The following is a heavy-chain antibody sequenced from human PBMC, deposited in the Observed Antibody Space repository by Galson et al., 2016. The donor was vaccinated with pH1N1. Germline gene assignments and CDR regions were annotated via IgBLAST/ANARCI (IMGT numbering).Heavy chain of an antibody. CDR1: GFSLSGSGMS. CDR2: IDWDDDK. V-gene: IGHV2-70*17. J-gene: IGHJ3*02. CDR3: ARTKRRGGWAFDI. D-gene: IGHD6-19*01. Sequence: PALVKPTQTLTLTCTFSGFSLSGSGMSVSWIRQPPGKALEWLARIDWDDDKFYSTSLQTRLTISKDTFKNQVVLTMTNMDPVDTATYYCARTKRRGGWAFDIWGQGTIITVSS.